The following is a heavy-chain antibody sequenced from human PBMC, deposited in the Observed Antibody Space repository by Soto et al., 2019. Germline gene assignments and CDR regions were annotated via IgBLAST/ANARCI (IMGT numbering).Heavy chain of an antibody. Sequence: KTSETLSLTCTVSGGSINDYYWTWVRQTPGKGLEWIGYVYNAGNTNYNPSLKSRVTISLDTSRNQFSLKLNSVTAADTAVYYCARALALWSTGYYYFDYWGLGTLVTVSS. CDR3: ARALALWSTGYYYFDY. V-gene: IGHV4-59*01. J-gene: IGHJ4*02. CDR1: GGSINDYY. CDR2: VYNAGNT. D-gene: IGHD6-19*01.